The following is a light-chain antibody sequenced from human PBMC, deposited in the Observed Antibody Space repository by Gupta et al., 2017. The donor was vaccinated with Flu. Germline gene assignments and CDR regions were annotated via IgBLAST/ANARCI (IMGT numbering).Light chain of an antibody. V-gene: IGLV2-23*02. CDR2: EVS. J-gene: IGLJ3*02. CDR1: NSDVGKYNL. CDR3: CSYVGDDTVV. Sequence: SITISCTVTNSDVGKYNLVSWYQQHPGKAPKLIIYEVSKWPSNIATRFAGYKSGITASLTISGLQAEDEAYYYCCSYVGDDTVVFGGGTSLTVL.